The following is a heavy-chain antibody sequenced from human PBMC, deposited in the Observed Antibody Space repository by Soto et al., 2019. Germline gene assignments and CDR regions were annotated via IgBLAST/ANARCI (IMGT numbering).Heavy chain of an antibody. J-gene: IGHJ3*01. CDR1: GFSLTTYGVG. Sequence: QITLKESGPTLVKPTQTLTLTCSFSGFSLTTYGVGVGWVRLTPGKALEWLAFTYWDDDNHYNPSLKCRLTTTKDTSTNQVILTLSKIDTADTDTYYCAHRLTLMSTWHYGAFDFWGQGALVTVPS. V-gene: IGHV2-5*02. CDR2: TYWDDDN. D-gene: IGHD3-16*01. CDR3: AHRLTLMSTWHYGAFDF.